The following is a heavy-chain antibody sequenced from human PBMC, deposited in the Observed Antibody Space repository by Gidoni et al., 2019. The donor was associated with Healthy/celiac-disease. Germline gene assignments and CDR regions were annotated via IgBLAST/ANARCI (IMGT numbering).Heavy chain of an antibody. D-gene: IGHD5-12*01. CDR3: TTGKGYRRIYYYYYGMDV. CDR1: GFTFSNAW. J-gene: IGHJ6*02. CDR2: IKSKTDGGTT. Sequence: EVQLVESGGGLVKPGGSLRLSCAASGFTFSNAWMNWVRQAPGKGLEWVGRIKSKTDGGTTDYAAPVKGRFTISRDDSKNTLYLQMNSMKTEDTAVYYCTTGKGYRRIYYYYYGMDVWGQGTTVTVSS. V-gene: IGHV3-15*07.